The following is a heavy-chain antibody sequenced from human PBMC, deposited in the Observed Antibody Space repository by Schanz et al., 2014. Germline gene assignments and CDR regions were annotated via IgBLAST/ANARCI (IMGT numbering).Heavy chain of an antibody. V-gene: IGHV3-11*01. Sequence: QVQLVESGGGLVKPGGSLRLSCAASGFTFSDHHMDWVRQAPGKGLEWLSYISRDGTTSYYADSVKGRFTISRDNAKNSLYLEMTSLRGEDTAVYYCARENLNWEAFDIWGQGTVVTVSS. CDR1: GFTFSDHH. CDR2: ISRDGTTS. CDR3: ARENLNWEAFDI. J-gene: IGHJ3*02. D-gene: IGHD7-27*01.